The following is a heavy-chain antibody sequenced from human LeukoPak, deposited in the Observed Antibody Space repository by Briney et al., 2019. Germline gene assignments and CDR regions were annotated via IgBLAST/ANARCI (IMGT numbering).Heavy chain of an antibody. CDR2: IYYSGNT. CDR1: GGSISNYY. CDR3: ARLRGYYYDY. D-gene: IGHD5-12*01. J-gene: IGHJ4*02. V-gene: IGHV4-59*08. Sequence: SETLSLTCTVSGGSISNYYWSWIRQPPGKGLEWIGYIYYSGNTNCNPSLKSRVTISVDTSKNQFSLKLSSVTAADTAVYYCARLRGYYYDYWGQGTQVTVSS.